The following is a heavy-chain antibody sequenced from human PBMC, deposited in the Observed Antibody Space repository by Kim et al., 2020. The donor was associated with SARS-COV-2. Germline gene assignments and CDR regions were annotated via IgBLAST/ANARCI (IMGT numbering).Heavy chain of an antibody. D-gene: IGHD3-10*01. V-gene: IGHV3-11*06. CDR3: ARGSGSYEFNNWFDP. CDR1: GFTFSDYY. J-gene: IGHJ5*02. Sequence: GESLRLSCAASGFTFSDYYMSWIRQAPGKGLEWVSYISSSSSYTNYADSVKGRFTISRDNAKNSLYLQMNSLRAEDTAVYYCARGSGSYEFNNWFDPWGQGTLVTVSS. CDR2: ISSSSSYT.